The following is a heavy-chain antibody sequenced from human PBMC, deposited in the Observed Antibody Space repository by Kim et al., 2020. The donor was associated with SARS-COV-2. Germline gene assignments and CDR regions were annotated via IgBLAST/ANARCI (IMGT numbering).Heavy chain of an antibody. CDR1: GVSISSYY. CDR2: IYHTGST. V-gene: IGHV4-59*01. Sequence: SETLSLTCDVSGVSISSYYWTWIRQPPGKRLEWIGYIYHTGSTNYNPSLKSRVTISVAASNNQFSLKVNSVTAADTAVYYCARYSRVAAGGLDYWGQGTLVTVSS. D-gene: IGHD6-13*01. J-gene: IGHJ4*02. CDR3: ARYSRVAAGGLDY.